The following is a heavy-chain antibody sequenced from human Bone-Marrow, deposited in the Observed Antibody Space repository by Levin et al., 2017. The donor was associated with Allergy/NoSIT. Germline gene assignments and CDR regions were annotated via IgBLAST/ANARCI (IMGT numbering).Heavy chain of an antibody. CDR2: MSTSGSTI. D-gene: IGHD3-10*01. V-gene: IGHV3-11*01. J-gene: IGHJ4*02. Sequence: MAGGSLRLSCAASGFTFSDYYMTWIRQAPGKGLEWVAYMSTSGSTIYYANSVKGRFIISRDNAKKSLYLQMNSLRPEDTAVYYCARERGDRRETNIESYYFDSWGQGTLVTVSS. CDR3: ARERGDRRETNIESYYFDS. CDR1: GFTFSDYY.